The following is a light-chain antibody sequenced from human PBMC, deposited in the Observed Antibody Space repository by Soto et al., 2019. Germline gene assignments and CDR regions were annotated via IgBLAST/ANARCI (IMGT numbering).Light chain of an antibody. Sequence: DIVMTQSPDSLAVSLGERATINCKSSQSVLYSSNNENYLAWYQQKPGQPPSLLIYWASTRESGVPDRFSGSGSGTDFTLTISSLQAEDVAVYYCQQYSSTPPSFGQGTKVEIK. CDR1: QSVLYSSNNENY. V-gene: IGKV4-1*01. J-gene: IGKJ1*01. CDR3: QQYSSTPPS. CDR2: WAS.